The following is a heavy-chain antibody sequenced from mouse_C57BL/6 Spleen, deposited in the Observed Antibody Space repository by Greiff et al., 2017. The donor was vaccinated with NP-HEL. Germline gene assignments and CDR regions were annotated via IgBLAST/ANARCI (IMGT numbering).Heavy chain of an antibody. CDR2: IYPGDGDT. CDR1: GYAFSSSW. Sequence: VQLQQSGPELVKPGASVKISCKASGYAFSSSWMNWVKQRPGKGLEWIGRIYPGDGDTNYNGKFKGKATLTADKSSSTAYMQLSSLTSEDSAVYFCARGRNLLWSYAMDYWGQGTSVTVSS. D-gene: IGHD2-1*01. J-gene: IGHJ4*01. V-gene: IGHV1-82*01. CDR3: ARGRNLLWSYAMDY.